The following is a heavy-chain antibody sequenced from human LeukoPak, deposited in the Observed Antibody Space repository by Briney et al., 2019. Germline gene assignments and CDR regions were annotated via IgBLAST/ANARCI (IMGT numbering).Heavy chain of an antibody. Sequence: GGSLRLSCAASGFTFSSYAMSWVRQAPGKGLEGVSSITSSGGSTDYADSVKGRFTISRDNSKNTLYLQMNSLRAEDTAVYYCAKDPRRSSWPYYFDYWGQGTLVTVSS. CDR3: AKDPRRSSWPYYFDY. CDR2: ITSSGGST. J-gene: IGHJ4*02. D-gene: IGHD6-13*01. V-gene: IGHV3-23*01. CDR1: GFTFSSYA.